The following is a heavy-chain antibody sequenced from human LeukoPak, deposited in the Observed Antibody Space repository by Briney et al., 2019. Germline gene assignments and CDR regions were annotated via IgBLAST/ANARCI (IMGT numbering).Heavy chain of an antibody. Sequence: SETLSLTCTVSGGSISSYYWSWIRQPPGKGLEWIGEINHSGSTNYNPSLKSRVTISVDTSKNQFSLKLSSVTAADTAVYYCARGSLGYCSSTSCNGGYYFDYWGQGTLVTVSS. CDR2: INHSGST. J-gene: IGHJ4*02. V-gene: IGHV4-34*01. CDR1: GGSISSYY. CDR3: ARGSLGYCSSTSCNGGYYFDY. D-gene: IGHD2-2*01.